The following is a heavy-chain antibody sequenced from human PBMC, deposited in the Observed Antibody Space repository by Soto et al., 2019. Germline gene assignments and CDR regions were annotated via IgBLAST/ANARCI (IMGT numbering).Heavy chain of an antibody. CDR3: ARDTLELLYYFDY. D-gene: IGHD1-7*01. Sequence: LRLSCAASGFTFSNYWMHWVRQAPGKGLVWVSRINSDGSSASYADSVKGRFTISRDNAKNTLYLQMNSLRAKDTAVYYCARDTLELLYYFDYWGQGTLVTVS. CDR1: GFTFSNYW. J-gene: IGHJ4*02. V-gene: IGHV3-74*01. CDR2: INSDGSSA.